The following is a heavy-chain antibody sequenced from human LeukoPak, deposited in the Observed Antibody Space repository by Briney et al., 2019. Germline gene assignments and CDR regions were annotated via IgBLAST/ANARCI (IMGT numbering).Heavy chain of an antibody. CDR1: GLTFNDLW. CDR3: ARGATILLYDAFDI. CDR2: IKQDGSEK. Sequence: GGSLRLSCAASGLTFNDLWMTWVRHAPGKGPEWVANIKQDGSEKYYVDSVKGRFTISRDNAKNSLYLQMNSLRAEDTAVYYCARGATILLYDAFDIWGQGTMVTVSS. J-gene: IGHJ3*02. D-gene: IGHD3-10*01. V-gene: IGHV3-7*01.